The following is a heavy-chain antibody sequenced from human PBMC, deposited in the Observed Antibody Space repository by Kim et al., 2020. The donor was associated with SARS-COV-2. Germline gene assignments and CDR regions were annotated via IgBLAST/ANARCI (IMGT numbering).Heavy chain of an antibody. Sequence: ASVKVSCKASGYTFTSYDINWVRQATGQGLEWMGWMNPNSGNTGYAQKFQGRVTMTRNTSISTAYMELSSLRSEDTAVYYCPRGWKAIAVAFYYGMDVWGQGTTVTVSS. V-gene: IGHV1-8*01. CDR3: PRGWKAIAVAFYYGMDV. D-gene: IGHD6-19*01. CDR2: MNPNSGNT. J-gene: IGHJ6*02. CDR1: GYTFTSYD.